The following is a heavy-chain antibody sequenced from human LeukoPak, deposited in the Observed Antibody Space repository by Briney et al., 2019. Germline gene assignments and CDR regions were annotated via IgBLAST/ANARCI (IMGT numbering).Heavy chain of an antibody. CDR3: ARSVGATTDWFDP. Sequence: GGSLRLSCAASGFTFGSFWMTWVRQAPGKGLEWVANIKPDGSEKYYVDSVKGRFTISRDNSKNTLYLEMNSLRGEDTAVYYCARSVGATTDWFDPWGQGTQVIVSS. CDR2: IKPDGSEK. CDR1: GFTFGSFW. J-gene: IGHJ5*02. D-gene: IGHD1-26*01. V-gene: IGHV3-7*02.